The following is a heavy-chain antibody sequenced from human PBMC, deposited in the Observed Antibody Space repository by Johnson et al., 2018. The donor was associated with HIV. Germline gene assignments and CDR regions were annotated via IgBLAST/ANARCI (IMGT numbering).Heavy chain of an antibody. Sequence: QMQLVESGGGVVRPGGSLRLSCAASGFTFDDYGMSWVRQAPGKGLEWVAVISYDGSNKYYADSVKGRFPISRDNSKNTLYLQMNSLRAEDTDVYYWSRDSGQSFGAFDIWGQGTMVTVSS. CDR3: SRDSGQSFGAFDI. V-gene: IGHV3-30*03. D-gene: IGHD3-10*01. CDR2: ISYDGSNK. J-gene: IGHJ3*02. CDR1: GFTFDDYG.